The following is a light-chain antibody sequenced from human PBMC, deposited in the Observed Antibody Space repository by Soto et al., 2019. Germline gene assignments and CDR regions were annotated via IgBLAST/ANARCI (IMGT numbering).Light chain of an antibody. J-gene: IGKJ1*01. V-gene: IGKV1-5*01. CDR3: QQYNSAWT. Sequence: DIQMTQSPSTLSASVGDRVTITCRASQSISSWLAWYQQKPGKAPKLLIYDASSLESGVPSRFSGSGSGTEFTLSISSLQPDDFATYYCQQYNSAWTLGQGTKVDIK. CDR2: DAS. CDR1: QSISSW.